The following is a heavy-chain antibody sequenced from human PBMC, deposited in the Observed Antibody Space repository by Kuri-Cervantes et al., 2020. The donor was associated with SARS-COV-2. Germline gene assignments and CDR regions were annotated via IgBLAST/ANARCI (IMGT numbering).Heavy chain of an antibody. D-gene: IGHD5-24*01. J-gene: IGHJ4*02. CDR1: GFTVSTNH. CDR3: AKDVGGDGYSLFDS. Sequence: LSLTCAAVGFTVSTNHMNWVRQAPGKGLEWVSIVYSNGTTAYADSVKGRFTISRDSSKNTLYLQMSSLRAEDTAVYYCAKDVGGDGYSLFDSWGRGSLVTVSS. CDR2: VYSNGTT. V-gene: IGHV3-53*01.